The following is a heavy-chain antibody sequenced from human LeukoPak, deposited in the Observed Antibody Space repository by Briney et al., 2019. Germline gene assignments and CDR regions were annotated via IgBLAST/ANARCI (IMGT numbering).Heavy chain of an antibody. CDR2: MNPNSGNT. D-gene: IGHD3-3*01. Sequence: ASVKVSCKASGYTFTSYDINWVRQATGQGLEWMGWMNPNSGNTGYAQKFQGRVTITRNTSISTAYMELSSLRSEDTAVYYCAREAVTIFGVVNRVMDVWDKGTTVTVSS. J-gene: IGHJ6*03. V-gene: IGHV1-8*03. CDR1: GYTFTSYD. CDR3: AREAVTIFGVVNRVMDV.